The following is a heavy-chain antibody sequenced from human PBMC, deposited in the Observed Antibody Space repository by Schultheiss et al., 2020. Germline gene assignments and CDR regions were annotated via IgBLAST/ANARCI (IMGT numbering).Heavy chain of an antibody. CDR2: ISGSGGST. CDR1: GFTFDDYA. D-gene: IGHD6-13*01. Sequence: GGSLRLSCAASGFTFDDYAMHWVRQAPGKGLEWVSGISGSGGSTYYADSVKGRFTISRDNSKNTLYLQMNSLRAEDTAVYYCARDRISVIAAGGFDYWGQGTLVTVSS. CDR3: ARDRISVIAAGGFDY. J-gene: IGHJ4*02. V-gene: IGHV3-23*01.